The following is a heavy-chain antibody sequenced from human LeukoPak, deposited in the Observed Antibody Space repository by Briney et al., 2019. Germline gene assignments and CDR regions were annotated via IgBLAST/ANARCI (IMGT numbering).Heavy chain of an antibody. CDR3: ARVADYGDYVGGDWIDP. Sequence: SETLSLTCTVSGGSISSYYWSWIRQPAGKGLEWIGRIYSTGSANYNPSLKSRVAMSVDTSENQFSLKLSSVTAADTAVYYCARVADYGDYVGGDWIDPWGQGTLVTVSS. J-gene: IGHJ5*02. V-gene: IGHV4-4*07. D-gene: IGHD4-17*01. CDR1: GGSISSYY. CDR2: IYSTGSA.